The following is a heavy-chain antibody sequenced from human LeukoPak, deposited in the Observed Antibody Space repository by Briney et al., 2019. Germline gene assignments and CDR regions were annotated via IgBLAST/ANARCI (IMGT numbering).Heavy chain of an antibody. CDR3: AKDSWSHNGIYDPFDI. CDR2: IGGVGVES. CDR1: GFIFSNFA. D-gene: IGHD2-8*01. Sequence: PGGSLRLSCAASGFIFSNFAMNWVRQAPGEGPEWVSVIGGVGVESYYTDSVKGRFIISRDNSKNTLSLQMNSLRPEDTAVYYCAKDSWSHNGIYDPFDIWGQGTVVTVSS. V-gene: IGHV3-23*01. J-gene: IGHJ3*02.